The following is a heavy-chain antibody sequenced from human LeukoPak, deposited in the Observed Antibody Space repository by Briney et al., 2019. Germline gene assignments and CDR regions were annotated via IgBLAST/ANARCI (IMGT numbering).Heavy chain of an antibody. CDR2: INPNSGGT. CDR3: ARESSSSSLGY. V-gene: IGHV1-2*02. D-gene: IGHD6-6*01. CDR1: GGTFSSYA. J-gene: IGHJ4*02. Sequence: ASVKVSCKASGGTFSSYAISWVRQAPGQGLEWMGWINPNSGGTKYAQKFQGRVTMTRDTSISTAYMELSRLRSDDTAVYYCARESSSSSLGYWGLGTLVTVSS.